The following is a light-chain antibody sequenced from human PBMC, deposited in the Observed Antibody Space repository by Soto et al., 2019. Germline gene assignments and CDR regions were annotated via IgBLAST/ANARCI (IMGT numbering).Light chain of an antibody. CDR2: GVN. CDR3: SSYAGSNILYV. CDR1: SSDVGGYNY. J-gene: IGLJ1*01. V-gene: IGLV2-8*01. Sequence: QSVLTQPPSASGSPGQSVTISCTGTSSDVGGYNYVSWYQQHPGKAPQLVIYGVNKRASGVPDRFPGSKSGNTASLTVSGLQAEDEADYYCSSYAGSNILYVFGPGTKVTVL.